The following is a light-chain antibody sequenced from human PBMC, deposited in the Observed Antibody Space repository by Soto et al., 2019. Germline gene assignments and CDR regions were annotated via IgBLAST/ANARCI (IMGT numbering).Light chain of an antibody. CDR3: QQYDNLPLSLT. J-gene: IGKJ3*01. CDR2: AAS. V-gene: IGKV1-5*01. CDR1: QSISSW. Sequence: DIQMTQSPSTLSASVGDRVTVTCRASQSISSWLAWYQQKPGKAPKLLIYAASSLQSGVPSRFSGSGSGTDFTFTISSLQPEDIATYYCQQYDNLPLSLTFGPGTKVDIK.